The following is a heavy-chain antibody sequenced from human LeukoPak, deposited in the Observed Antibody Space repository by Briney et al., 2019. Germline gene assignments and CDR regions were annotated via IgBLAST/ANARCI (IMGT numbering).Heavy chain of an antibody. CDR3: ARSRSWYSGWFDP. V-gene: IGHV1-2*02. J-gene: IGHJ5*02. CDR2: INPNSGGT. Sequence: ASVKVSCKASGYTFTGYYIHWVRQAPGQGLEWMGWINPNSGGTNYAQKFQGRVTMTRDTSISTAYMELSRLRSDDTAVYYCARSRSWYSGWFDPWGQGTLVTVSS. CDR1: GYTFTGYY. D-gene: IGHD6-13*01.